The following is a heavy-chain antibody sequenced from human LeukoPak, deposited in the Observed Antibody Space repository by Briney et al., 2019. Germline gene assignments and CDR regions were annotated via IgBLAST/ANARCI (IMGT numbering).Heavy chain of an antibody. Sequence: PGGSLRLSCAASGFTFSSFAMHWVRQAPGKGLEWVALISYDGSNKYYADSVKGRFTISRDNSKNTLYLQMNSLRAEDTAVYYCAKYYYDSSGSPESGAFDIWGQGTMVTVSS. D-gene: IGHD3-22*01. CDR1: GFTFSSFA. CDR3: AKYYYDSSGSPESGAFDI. V-gene: IGHV3-30*14. CDR2: ISYDGSNK. J-gene: IGHJ3*02.